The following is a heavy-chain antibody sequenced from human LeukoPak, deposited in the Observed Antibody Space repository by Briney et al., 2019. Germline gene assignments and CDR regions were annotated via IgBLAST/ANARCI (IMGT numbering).Heavy chain of an antibody. D-gene: IGHD3-10*01. CDR3: ARSSYGSGSYYSDY. CDR2: IYYSGNI. V-gene: IGHV4-39*07. CDR1: GGSISSSSYY. J-gene: IGHJ4*02. Sequence: SETLSLTCTVSGGSISSSSYYWGWIRQPPGKGLEWIGSIYYSGNIYYNPSLKSRVTISIDTSKNQFSLKLSSLTAADTAVYFCARSSYGSGSYYSDYWGQGTLVTVSS.